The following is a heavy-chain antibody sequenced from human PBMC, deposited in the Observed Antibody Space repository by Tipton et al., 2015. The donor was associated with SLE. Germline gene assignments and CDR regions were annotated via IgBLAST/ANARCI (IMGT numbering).Heavy chain of an antibody. CDR3: ARDAWGTTGDWFDP. J-gene: IGHJ5*02. D-gene: IGHD3-16*01. Sequence: QLVQSGGGLVQPGGSLRLSCAASGFAVSSNYMSWVRQAPGKGLEWVAVIWYDSSNIYYADSVKGRFTISRDNSKNTLYMQMNSLRAEDTAVYYCARDAWGTTGDWFDPWGQGTLVTVSS. CDR2: IWYDSSNI. CDR1: GFAVSSNY. V-gene: IGHV3-33*08.